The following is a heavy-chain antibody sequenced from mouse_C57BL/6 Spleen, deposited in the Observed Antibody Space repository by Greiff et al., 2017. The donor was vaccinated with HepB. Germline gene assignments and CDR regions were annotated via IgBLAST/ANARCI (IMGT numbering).Heavy chain of an antibody. Sequence: QVQLKESGAELVKPGASVKISCKASGYAFSSYWMNWVKQRPGKGLEWIGQIYPGDGDTNYNGKFKGKATLTADKSSSTAYMQLSSLTSEDSAVYFCARSITTVPHWYFDGWGTGTTVTVSS. D-gene: IGHD1-1*01. J-gene: IGHJ1*03. CDR3: ARSITTVPHWYFDG. CDR2: IYPGDGDT. V-gene: IGHV1-80*01. CDR1: GYAFSSYW.